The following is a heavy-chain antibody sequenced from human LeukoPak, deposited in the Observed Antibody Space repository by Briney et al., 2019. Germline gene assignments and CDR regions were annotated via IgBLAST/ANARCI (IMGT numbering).Heavy chain of an antibody. Sequence: GGSLRLSCAASGFTVSSSYMTWVRQAPGKGLEWVSVIYSSGSTYYADSVKGRFTISRDNSKNTLYLQMNSLRDEDTAVYYCARAYNYGSGTNWGQGTLVTVSS. D-gene: IGHD3-10*01. CDR1: GFTVSSSY. CDR3: ARAYNYGSGTN. V-gene: IGHV3-53*01. J-gene: IGHJ4*02. CDR2: IYSSGST.